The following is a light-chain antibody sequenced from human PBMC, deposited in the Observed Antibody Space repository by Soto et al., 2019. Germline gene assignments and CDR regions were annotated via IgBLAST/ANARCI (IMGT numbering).Light chain of an antibody. CDR1: SSDVGAYDY. V-gene: IGLV2-14*03. CDR2: EVS. CDR3: SSHTRYNTRV. J-gene: IGLJ1*01. Sequence: QSVLTQPASVSGSPGQSIAISRTGTSSDVGAYDYVSWYQQHPDKAPKLMIYEVSNRPSGVSNRFSGSKSVNTATLTISGLQAEDEADYYCSSHTRYNTRVFGTGTKVTVL.